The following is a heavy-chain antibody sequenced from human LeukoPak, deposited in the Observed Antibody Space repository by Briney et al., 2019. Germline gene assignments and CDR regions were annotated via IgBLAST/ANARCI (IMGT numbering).Heavy chain of an antibody. J-gene: IGHJ4*02. CDR2: IYSGGST. Sequence: GGSLRLSCAASGFTVSSNYMSWVRQAPGKGLEWVSVIYSGGSTYYAGSVKGRFTISRDNSKSTLYLQMNSLRAEDTAVYYCARGGYSYGGFDYWGQGTLVTVSS. D-gene: IGHD5-18*01. CDR3: ARGGYSYGGFDY. V-gene: IGHV3-53*01. CDR1: GFTVSSNY.